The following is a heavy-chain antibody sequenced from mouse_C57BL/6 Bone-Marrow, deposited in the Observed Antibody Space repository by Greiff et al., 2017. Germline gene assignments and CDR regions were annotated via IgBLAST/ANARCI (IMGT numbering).Heavy chain of an antibody. CDR3: ARLTTVVGEDY. CDR1: GYTFTSYW. CDR2: IHPNSGST. V-gene: IGHV1-64*01. Sequence: VQLQQPGAELVKPGASVKLSCKASGYTFTSYWMHWVKQRPGQGLEWIGMIHPNSGSTNYNEKFKSKATLTVDKSSSTAYMQLSSLTSEDSAVXYCARLTTVVGEDYWGQGTTLTVSS. J-gene: IGHJ2*01. D-gene: IGHD1-1*01.